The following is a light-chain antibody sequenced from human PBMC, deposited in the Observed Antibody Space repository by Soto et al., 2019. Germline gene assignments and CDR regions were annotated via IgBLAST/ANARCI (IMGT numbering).Light chain of an antibody. CDR3: CSYVGSYILI. V-gene: IGLV2-11*01. CDR1: NSDVGGYNY. J-gene: IGLJ2*01. CDR2: DVS. Sequence: QSALTQPRSVSGSPGQSVTISCTGTNSDVGGYNYVSWYQQHPGKVPKLMIFDVSKRPSGVPDRFSGSKSGNTASLTISGLQAEDEADYHCCSYVGSYILIFGGGTKLTVL.